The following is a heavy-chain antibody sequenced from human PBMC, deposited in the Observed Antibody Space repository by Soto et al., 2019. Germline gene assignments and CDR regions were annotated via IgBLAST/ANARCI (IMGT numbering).Heavy chain of an antibody. D-gene: IGHD6-13*01. CDR1: GGSISSSSSYY. Sequence: SETLSLTCTVSGGSISSSSSYYWGWIRQPPGKGLEWIGSIYYSGSTYYNPSLKSRLTISVDTSKNQFSLKLGSVTAADTAVYYCARQYSSSWEYYYYGMDVWGQGTTVTVSS. CDR2: IYYSGST. V-gene: IGHV4-39*01. J-gene: IGHJ6*02. CDR3: ARQYSSSWEYYYYGMDV.